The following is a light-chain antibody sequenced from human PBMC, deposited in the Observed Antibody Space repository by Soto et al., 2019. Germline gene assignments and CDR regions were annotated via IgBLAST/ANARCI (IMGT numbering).Light chain of an antibody. J-gene: IGKJ1*01. CDR2: GAS. Sequence: EIVMTQSPATLSVSPGERATLSCRASQSVSSNLAWYQQKPGQAPRLLIYGASTRATGIPARFSGSGSRTEFTLTISILQSEGFAVYYCQQYNNWPRWTFGQGTKVEIK. V-gene: IGKV3-15*01. CDR1: QSVSSN. CDR3: QQYNNWPRWT.